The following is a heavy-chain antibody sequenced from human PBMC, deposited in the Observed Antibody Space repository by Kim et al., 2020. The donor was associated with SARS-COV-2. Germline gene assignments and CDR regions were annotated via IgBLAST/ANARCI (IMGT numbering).Heavy chain of an antibody. CDR2: ISWNSGSI. Sequence: GGSLRLSCAASGFTFGDYAMHWVRQAPGKGLEWVSGISWNSGSIGYADSVKGRFTISRDNAKNSLYLQMNSLRAEDTALYYCAKDGEGRPGIAVATGGFDIWGQGTMVTVSS. J-gene: IGHJ3*02. CDR3: AKDGEGRPGIAVATGGFDI. D-gene: IGHD6-19*01. CDR1: GFTFGDYA. V-gene: IGHV3-9*01.